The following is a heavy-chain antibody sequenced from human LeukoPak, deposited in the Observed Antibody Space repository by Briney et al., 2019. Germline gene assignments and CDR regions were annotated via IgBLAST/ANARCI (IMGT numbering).Heavy chain of an antibody. CDR1: GFTFSSYW. V-gene: IGHV3-7*01. J-gene: IGHJ4*02. CDR3: AREDLGTIFGVPALDY. D-gene: IGHD3-3*01. CDR2: IKQDGSEK. Sequence: PGGSLRLSCAASGFTFSSYWMSWVRQAPGKGLERVANIKQDGSEKYYVDSVKGRFTISRDNAKNSLYLQMNSLRAEDTAVYYCAREDLGTIFGVPALDYWGQGTLVAVSS.